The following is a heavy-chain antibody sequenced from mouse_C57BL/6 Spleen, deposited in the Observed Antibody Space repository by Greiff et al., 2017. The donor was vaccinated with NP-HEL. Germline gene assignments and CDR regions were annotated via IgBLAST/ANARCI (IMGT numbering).Heavy chain of an antibody. CDR2: IYPGDGDT. CDR3: ARSPYGNDAKED. D-gene: IGHD2-1*01. J-gene: IGHJ4*01. CDR1: GYAFSSSW. V-gene: IGHV1-82*01. Sequence: QVQLKESGPELVKPGASVKISCKASGYAFSSSWMNWVKQRPGKGLEWIGRIYPGDGDTNYNGKFKGKATLTADKSSSTAYMQLSSLTSEDSAVDVCARSPYGNDAKEDWGQGASVTV.